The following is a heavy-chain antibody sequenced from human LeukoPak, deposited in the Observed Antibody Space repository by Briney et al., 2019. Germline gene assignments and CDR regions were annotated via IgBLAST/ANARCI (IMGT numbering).Heavy chain of an antibody. V-gene: IGHV1-8*01. CDR3: ARGLRREQQLLRAFDC. D-gene: IGHD6-13*01. J-gene: IGHJ4*02. CDR1: GYTFTNYD. CDR2: MNPNSGNT. Sequence: GASVKVSCKASGYTFTNYDINWVRQATGQGLEWVGWMNPNSGNTGYAQKFQGRVAMTWNTSISTAYMDLSSLRSEDTALYYCARGLRREQQLLRAFDCWGQGTLVTVSS.